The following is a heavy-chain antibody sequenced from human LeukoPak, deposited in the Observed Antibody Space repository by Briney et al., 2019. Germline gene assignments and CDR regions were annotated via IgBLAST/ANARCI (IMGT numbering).Heavy chain of an antibody. D-gene: IGHD7-27*01. V-gene: IGHV4-39*01. CDR3: ASATELGSPVLDY. CDR1: GFSISSTSYY. Sequence: PSETLSLTCTVSGFSISSTSYYWGWIRQPPGKGLEWIGSIYYSGSTYYNPSLKSRVTISVDTSKNQFSLKLSSVTAADTAVYYCASATELGSPVLDYWGQGTLVTVSS. CDR2: IYYSGST. J-gene: IGHJ4*02.